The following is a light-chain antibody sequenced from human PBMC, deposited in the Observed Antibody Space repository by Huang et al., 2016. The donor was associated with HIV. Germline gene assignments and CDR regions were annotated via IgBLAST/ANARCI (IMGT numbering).Light chain of an antibody. CDR2: DAS. CDR1: QSVSSY. Sequence: EIVLTQSPATLSLSPGERATLSCRASQSVSSYLAWYQQKPGQAPRLLIYDASNRATGIPARFSGSGSGTDFTLTISSLEPEDFAVYYCQQRSNWRITFGGGTKVAIK. CDR3: QQRSNWRIT. V-gene: IGKV3-11*01. J-gene: IGKJ4*01.